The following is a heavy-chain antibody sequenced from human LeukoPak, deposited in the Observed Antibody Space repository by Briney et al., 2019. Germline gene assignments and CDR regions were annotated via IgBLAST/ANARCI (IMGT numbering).Heavy chain of an antibody. V-gene: IGHV1-2*02. CDR1: GYTFTGYY. D-gene: IGHD6-13*01. CDR2: INPNSGGT. Sequence: GASVKVSCKASGYTFTGYYMHWVRQAPGQGLEWMGWINPNSGGTNYAQKFQGRVTMTRDTSISTAYMELSRLKSDDTAVYYCARVVEAAAGPLPDYWGQGTLVTVSS. J-gene: IGHJ4*02. CDR3: ARVVEAAAGPLPDY.